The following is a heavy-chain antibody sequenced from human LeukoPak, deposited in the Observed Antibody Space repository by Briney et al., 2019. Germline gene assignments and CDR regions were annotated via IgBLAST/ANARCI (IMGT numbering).Heavy chain of an antibody. Sequence: PSETLSLTCIVSGGSISSSDYYWGWIRQPPGKGLEWIATIYYSGSTYYNPSLRSRVTISVDTFKNQFSLRLTSVTAADTAVYYCASYLRGSYFDCWGQGTLVTVSS. V-gene: IGHV4-39*01. CDR2: IYYSGST. CDR3: ASYLRGSYFDC. D-gene: IGHD3-16*01. J-gene: IGHJ4*02. CDR1: GGSISSSDYY.